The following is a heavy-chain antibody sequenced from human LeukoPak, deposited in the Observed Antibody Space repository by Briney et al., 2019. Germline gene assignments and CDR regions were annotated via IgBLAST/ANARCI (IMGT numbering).Heavy chain of an antibody. CDR3: ARDRVYGDYGEAYYYYMDV. D-gene: IGHD4-17*01. CDR1: GFTFSSYA. Sequence: GGSLRLSCAASGFTFSSYAMHWVRQAPGKGLEYVSAISSNGGSTYYANSVKGRFTISRDNSKNTLYLQMGSLRAEDMAVYYCARDRVYGDYGEAYYYYMDVWGKGTTVTISS. J-gene: IGHJ6*03. V-gene: IGHV3-64*01. CDR2: ISSNGGST.